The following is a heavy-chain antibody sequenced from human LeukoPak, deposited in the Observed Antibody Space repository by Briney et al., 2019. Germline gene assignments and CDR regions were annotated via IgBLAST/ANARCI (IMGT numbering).Heavy chain of an antibody. D-gene: IGHD6-13*01. Sequence: GGSLRLSCAASGFTFSDYYMSWIRQAPGKGLEWVSHISGSGSTKIYADSVKGRFTISRDNAENSLYLQVNSLRAEDTAVYYCARVGSIAAAGTPDYWGQGTLVTVSS. V-gene: IGHV3-11*01. CDR2: ISGSGSTK. CDR1: GFTFSDYY. CDR3: ARVGSIAAAGTPDY. J-gene: IGHJ4*02.